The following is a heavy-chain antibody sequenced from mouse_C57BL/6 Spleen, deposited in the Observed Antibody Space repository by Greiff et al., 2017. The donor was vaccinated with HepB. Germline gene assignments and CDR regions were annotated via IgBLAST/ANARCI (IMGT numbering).Heavy chain of an antibody. D-gene: IGHD2-10*01. CDR3: TILLSRFDY. Sequence: QVHVKQSGAELVRPGASVTLSCKASGYTFTDYEMHWVKQTPVHGLEWIGAIEPGTGGTAYNQKFKGKAILTADKSSSTDYMELRSLTSEDSAVYYCTILLSRFDYWGQGTTLTVSS. CDR2: IEPGTGGT. V-gene: IGHV1-15*01. CDR1: GYTFTDYE. J-gene: IGHJ2*01.